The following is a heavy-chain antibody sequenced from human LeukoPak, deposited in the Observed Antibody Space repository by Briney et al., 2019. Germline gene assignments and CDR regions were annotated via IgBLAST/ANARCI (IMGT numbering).Heavy chain of an antibody. J-gene: IGHJ4*02. CDR3: AKDKAPLYSGYDWDLDF. CDR1: GFTFHHYA. CDR2: ISWNSAYI. D-gene: IGHD5-12*01. V-gene: IGHV3-9*01. Sequence: GRSLRLSCAAPGFTFHHYAIHWVRQVPGKGLEWVSGISWNSAYIGYADSVKGRFTISRDNAKNSVYLQMNSLRAEDTALYYCAKDKAPLYSGYDWDLDFWGQGTMVTVSS.